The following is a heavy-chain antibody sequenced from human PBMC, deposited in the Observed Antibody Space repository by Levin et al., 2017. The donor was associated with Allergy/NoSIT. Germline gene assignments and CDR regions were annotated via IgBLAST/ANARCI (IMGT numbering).Heavy chain of an antibody. CDR3: ARHEGAYDFFDY. J-gene: IGHJ4*02. D-gene: IGHD5-12*01. CDR1: GYSFTSYW. Sequence: GGSLRLSCQGSGYSFTSYWITWVRQMPGKGLEWMGKIDPSDSYTNYSPSFQGHVTISADKSISTAYLHWSSLKASDTAMYFCARHEGAYDFFDYWGQGTLVTVST. V-gene: IGHV5-10-1*01. CDR2: IDPSDSYT.